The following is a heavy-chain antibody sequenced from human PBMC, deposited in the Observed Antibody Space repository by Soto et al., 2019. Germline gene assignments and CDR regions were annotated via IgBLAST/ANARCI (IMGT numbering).Heavy chain of an antibody. V-gene: IGHV4-4*02. Sequence: QVQLQESGQGLVKPSGTLSLTCAVSGGSISSSNWWSWVRKPPGKGLEWIGEIYHSGSTNYNPSLKCRVTTSVDKSKNQFSLKLSSVTAADTALYYCARAAMGGSSSPFDYWGQGTLVTFSS. D-gene: IGHD6-13*01. CDR2: IYHSGST. CDR1: GGSISSSNW. CDR3: ARAAMGGSSSPFDY. J-gene: IGHJ4*02.